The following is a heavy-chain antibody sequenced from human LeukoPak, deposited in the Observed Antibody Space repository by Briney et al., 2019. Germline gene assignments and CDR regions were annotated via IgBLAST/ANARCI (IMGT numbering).Heavy chain of an antibody. V-gene: IGHV3-30-3*01. Sequence: GGSLRLSCAASGFTFSTYCMNWIRQAPGKGLEWVTLISSGGTNKYYGDSVKGRFTISRDNSKNTLFLQMSGLRAEDTAVYYCARGGPVYSSAWPNYAMDVWGQGTTVAVSS. D-gene: IGHD6-19*01. CDR1: GFTFSTYC. J-gene: IGHJ6*02. CDR2: ISSGGTNK. CDR3: ARGGPVYSSAWPNYAMDV.